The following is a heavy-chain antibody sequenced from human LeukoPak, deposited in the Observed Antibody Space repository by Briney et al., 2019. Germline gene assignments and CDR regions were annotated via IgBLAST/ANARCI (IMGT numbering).Heavy chain of an antibody. CDR3: AREGTSTDYSQLYYY. CDR1: GGSISNYY. J-gene: IGHJ4*02. D-gene: IGHD3-22*01. V-gene: IGHV4-59*01. CDR2: ISYSGST. Sequence: SETLSLTCTVSGGSISNYYWSWIRQPPGKGLEGIGYISYSGSTNYHPSLKSRVTMSVDTPKNQFSLKLSSVTAADTAVYYCAREGTSTDYSQLYYYWGQGILVTVSS.